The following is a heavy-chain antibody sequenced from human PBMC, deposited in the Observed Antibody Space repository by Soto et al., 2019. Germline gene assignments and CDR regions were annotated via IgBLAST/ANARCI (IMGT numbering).Heavy chain of an antibody. CDR1: GGSFSGYY. CDR2: INHSGST. CDR3: ARARIAAAGCYFDY. Sequence: SETLSLTCAVYGGSFSGYYWSWIRQPPGKGLEWIGEINHSGSTNYNPSLKSRVTISVDTSKNQFSLKLSSVTAADTAVYYCARARIAAAGCYFDYWGQGTLVTVSS. V-gene: IGHV4-34*01. D-gene: IGHD6-13*01. J-gene: IGHJ4*02.